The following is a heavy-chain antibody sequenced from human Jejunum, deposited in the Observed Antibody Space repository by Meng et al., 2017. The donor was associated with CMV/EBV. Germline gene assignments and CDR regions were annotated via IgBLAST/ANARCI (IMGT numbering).Heavy chain of an antibody. D-gene: IGHD2/OR15-2a*01. Sequence: LTCTVSGGSISSTSYYWGWIRQPPGKGLEWIMTIYHEESTYYNPSLKSRVTISVDTSKNQFSLKLSSVTAADTAVYFCATFEYFAYWGQGTGVTVSS. CDR1: GGSISSTSYY. CDR2: IYHEEST. J-gene: IGHJ4*02. V-gene: IGHV4-39*07. CDR3: ATFEYFAY.